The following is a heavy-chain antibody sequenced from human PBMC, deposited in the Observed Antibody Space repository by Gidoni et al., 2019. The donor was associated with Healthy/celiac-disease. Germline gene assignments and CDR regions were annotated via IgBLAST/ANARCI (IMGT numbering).Heavy chain of an antibody. J-gene: IGHJ4*02. D-gene: IGHD3-10*01. V-gene: IGHV3-23*01. CDR2: ISCSGGST. Sequence: EVQLLESGGGLVQPGGSRRLSCTASGFTFSSYAMSWVRQAPGKGLEWVSAISCSGGSTYYADSVKGRFTISRDNSKNTLYLQMNSLRAEDTAVYYCAKLPEYYGSGSRFDYWGQGTLVTVSS. CDR1: GFTFSSYA. CDR3: AKLPEYYGSGSRFDY.